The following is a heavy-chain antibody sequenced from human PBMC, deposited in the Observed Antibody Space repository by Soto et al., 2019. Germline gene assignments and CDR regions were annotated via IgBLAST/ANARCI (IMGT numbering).Heavy chain of an antibody. CDR1: GGSFSGYY. CDR3: ARAQITYYYGSGSYYYYYYYGMDV. Sequence: SETLPLTCAVYGGSFSGYYWSWIRQLPGKGMEWIGEINHSGSTKYNPSLKSRVTISVDTSKNQLSLKLSSVNAADTAVYYCARAQITYYYGSGSYYYYYYYGMDVWGQGHTVT. J-gene: IGHJ6*02. D-gene: IGHD3-10*01. V-gene: IGHV4-34*01. CDR2: INHSGST.